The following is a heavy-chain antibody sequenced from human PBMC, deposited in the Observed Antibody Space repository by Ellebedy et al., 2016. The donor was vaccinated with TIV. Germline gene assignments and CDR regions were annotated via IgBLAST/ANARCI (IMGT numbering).Heavy chain of an antibody. V-gene: IGHV1-69*13. CDR1: GYTFTSYG. Sequence: SVKVSCXASGYTFTSYGISWVRQAPGQGLEWMGGIIPIFGTANYAQKFQGRVTITADESTSTAYMELSSLRSEDTAVYYCATDRAGYAAFDPWGQGTLVTVSS. D-gene: IGHD5-12*01. CDR2: IIPIFGTA. J-gene: IGHJ5*02. CDR3: ATDRAGYAAFDP.